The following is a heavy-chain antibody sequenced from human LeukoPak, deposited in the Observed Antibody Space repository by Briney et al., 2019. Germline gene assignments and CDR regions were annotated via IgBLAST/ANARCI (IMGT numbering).Heavy chain of an antibody. Sequence: GGSLRLSCSASEFTFSNFWMSWVRQAPGKGLEWVANIKQDGSEKYYVDSVKGRFTISRDNAKNSLYLQMNSLRAEDTAVYYCARDRAGTGVYYFDYWGQGTLVTVSS. D-gene: IGHD1-7*01. CDR3: ARDRAGTGVYYFDY. V-gene: IGHV3-7*01. J-gene: IGHJ4*02. CDR1: EFTFSNFW. CDR2: IKQDGSEK.